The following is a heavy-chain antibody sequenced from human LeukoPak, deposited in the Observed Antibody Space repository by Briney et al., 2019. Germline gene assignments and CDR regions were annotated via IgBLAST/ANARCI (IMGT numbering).Heavy chain of an antibody. CDR3: TLSIRGNGGFDY. D-gene: IGHD4-23*01. J-gene: IGHJ4*02. CDR1: GFSFTNAW. CDR2: IKNKSEGEIT. Sequence: GGSLRLSCAASGFSFTNAWMNWVRQAPGKGLEWVGRIKNKSEGEITDYAAPVKGTFTISRDDSKNTLYLQMNSLKTEDTAVYYCTLSIRGNGGFDYWGQGTLVTVSS. V-gene: IGHV3-15*01.